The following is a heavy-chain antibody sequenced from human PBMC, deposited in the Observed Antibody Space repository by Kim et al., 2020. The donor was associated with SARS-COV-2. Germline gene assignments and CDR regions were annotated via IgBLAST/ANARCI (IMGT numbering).Heavy chain of an antibody. CDR3: ARVPSFGDYDFDY. J-gene: IGHJ4*02. V-gene: IGHV1-18*01. Sequence: YAQKLQGRVTMTTDTSTSTAYMELRSLRSDDTAVYYCARVPSFGDYDFDYWGQGTLVTVSS. D-gene: IGHD4-17*01.